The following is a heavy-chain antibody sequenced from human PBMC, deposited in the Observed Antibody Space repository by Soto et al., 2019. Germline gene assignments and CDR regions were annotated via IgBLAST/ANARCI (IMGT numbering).Heavy chain of an antibody. Sequence: ASVKVSCKASGYTFTSYAMHWVRQAPGQRLEWMGWINAGNGNTKYSQKFQGRVTITRDTSASTAYMELSSVTAADTAVYYRARLLDYGDSPSNWFDPWGQGTLVTVSS. CDR1: GYTFTSYA. J-gene: IGHJ5*02. CDR2: INAGNGNT. D-gene: IGHD4-17*01. CDR3: ARLLDYGDSPSNWFDP. V-gene: IGHV1-3*01.